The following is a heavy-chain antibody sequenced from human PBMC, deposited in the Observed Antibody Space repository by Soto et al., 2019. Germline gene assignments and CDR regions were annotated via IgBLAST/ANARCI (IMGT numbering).Heavy chain of an antibody. V-gene: IGHV3-74*01. Sequence: EMQLVESGGGLVKPGGSLRISCAASGFTFSNYWMRWVRQTPGKGLVWVSGISTDGSSTWYADSVKGRFNIARDSAKNTLYLHMSSLRAEDTAVYYCARGRRMFYYYYGMDVGGQGTIVAVSS. D-gene: IGHD3-10*02. CDR3: ARGRRMFYYYYGMDV. CDR2: ISTDGSST. CDR1: GFTFSNYW. J-gene: IGHJ6*02.